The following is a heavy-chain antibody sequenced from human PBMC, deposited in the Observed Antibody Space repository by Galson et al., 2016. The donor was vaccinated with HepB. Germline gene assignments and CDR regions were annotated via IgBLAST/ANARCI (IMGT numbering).Heavy chain of an antibody. CDR3: ATVRLAPEGHSYDSTAYLYYYGLDL. V-gene: IGHV3-30*14. D-gene: IGHD3-22*01. CDR1: GFTPGFTFSHEA. CDR2: ISYGGSKQ. J-gene: IGHJ6*02. Sequence: SLRLSCAASGFTPGFTFSHEAMHWVRQAPGKGLEWLAVISYGGSKQYYADSVKGRFTISRDDSKNTLYLQTKSLRREDTAFYFCATVRLAPEGHSYDSTAYLYYYGLDLWGQGTTVTVS.